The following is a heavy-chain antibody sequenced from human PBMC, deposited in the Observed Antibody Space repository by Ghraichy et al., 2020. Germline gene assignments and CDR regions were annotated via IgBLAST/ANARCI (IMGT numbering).Heavy chain of an antibody. CDR2: INPSSGDT. J-gene: IGHJ4*02. Sequence: ASVKVSGKASGYNFADFPTYFIHWVRQAPGQGLEWMGWINPSSGDTKYAQKFQGRVTVTRDTSTNTAYMELSSLRSNDTAVYSCARVSTGWYFDYWGQGTLVTVSS. D-gene: IGHD6-19*01. CDR3: ARVSTGWYFDY. V-gene: IGHV1-2*02. CDR1: GYNFADFPTYF.